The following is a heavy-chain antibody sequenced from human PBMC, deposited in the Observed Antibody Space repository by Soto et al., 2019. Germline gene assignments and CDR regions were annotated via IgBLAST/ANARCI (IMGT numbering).Heavy chain of an antibody. J-gene: IGHJ5*02. V-gene: IGHV4-30-4*01. CDR1: GGSISSRYYY. CDR2: IYYSGNT. Sequence: SETLSITCSVSGGSISSRYYYWSWIRQPPGKGLEWIGNIYYSGNTYYNPSLKSRLIISIDTSKNQFSLKVGSVTAAVTAVYYCARQKRAVAAYNWFDPWGQGTLVTVSS. D-gene: IGHD6-19*01. CDR3: ARQKRAVAAYNWFDP.